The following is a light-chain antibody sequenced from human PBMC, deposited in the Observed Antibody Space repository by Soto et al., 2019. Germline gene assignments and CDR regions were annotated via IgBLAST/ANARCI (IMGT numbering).Light chain of an antibody. CDR1: NIGSKS. Sequence: SYELAQPPSVSVAPGQTARITCGGNNIGSKSVHWYQQKPGQAPVLVVYDDNDRPSGIPERFSGSNSGNTATLTISRVEAGDEADYYCQVWDSSSDPGVFGGGTKLTVL. CDR2: DDN. V-gene: IGLV3-21*02. CDR3: QVWDSSSDPGV. J-gene: IGLJ3*02.